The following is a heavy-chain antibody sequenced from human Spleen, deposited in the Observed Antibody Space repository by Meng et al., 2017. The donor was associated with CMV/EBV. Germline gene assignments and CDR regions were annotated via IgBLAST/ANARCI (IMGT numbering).Heavy chain of an antibody. Sequence: ASVKVSCKASGYTFTGYYMHWVRQAPGQGLEWMGWINPNSGGTNYAQKFQGRVTMTRDTSISKAYMELSRLRSDDTAVYYCARDRDTLVFGVITLSPGDYWGQGTLVTVSS. J-gene: IGHJ4*02. V-gene: IGHV1-2*02. CDR3: ARDRDTLVFGVITLSPGDY. CDR2: INPNSGGT. CDR1: GYTFTGYY. D-gene: IGHD3-3*01.